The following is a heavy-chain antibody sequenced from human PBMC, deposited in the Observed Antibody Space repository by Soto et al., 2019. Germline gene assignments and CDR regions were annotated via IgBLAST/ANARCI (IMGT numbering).Heavy chain of an antibody. CDR1: GFTFSDYY. V-gene: IGHV3-11*01. Sequence: KPGGSLRLSCIASGFTFSDYYMTWLRQAPGKGLEWVSYISSSSNTIYYADSVKGRFTVSRDNAKNSLYLQMNSLRAEDTAVYYCGLLYCGGDCYRSVGGHYYGMDVWGQGTTVTVSS. J-gene: IGHJ6*02. CDR2: ISSSSNTI. CDR3: GLLYCGGDCYRSVGGHYYGMDV. D-gene: IGHD2-21*02.